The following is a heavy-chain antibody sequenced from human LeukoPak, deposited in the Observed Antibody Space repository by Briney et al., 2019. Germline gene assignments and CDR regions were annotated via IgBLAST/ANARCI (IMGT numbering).Heavy chain of an antibody. Sequence: SETLSLTCTVSGGSISSSSYYWGWIRQPPGKGLEWIGSIYYSGSTYYNPSLKSRVTISVDTSRNQFSLKLSSVTAADTAVYYCARAHYDKTTNVNNWFDPWGQGTLVTVSS. D-gene: IGHD3-22*01. CDR3: ARAHYDKTTNVNNWFDP. CDR2: IYYSGST. CDR1: GGSISSSSYY. V-gene: IGHV4-39*07. J-gene: IGHJ5*02.